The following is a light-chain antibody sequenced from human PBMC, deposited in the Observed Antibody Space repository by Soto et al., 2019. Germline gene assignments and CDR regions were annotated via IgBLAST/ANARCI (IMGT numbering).Light chain of an antibody. J-gene: IGKJ1*01. V-gene: IGKV3-20*01. CDR2: GTS. CDR3: QQYGDSPPT. Sequence: EIVLTQSPGTLSLSPGESATRSCRASQSVSSNSLAWYRRNPGQPPSLLIYGTSTRATDIPRRFSGSGSGTDFTLTITRLEPEDFAVYFCQQYGDSPPTFGQGTKVEVK. CDR1: QSVSSNS.